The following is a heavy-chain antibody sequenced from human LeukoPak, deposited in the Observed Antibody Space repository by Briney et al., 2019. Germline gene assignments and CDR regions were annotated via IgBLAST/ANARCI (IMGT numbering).Heavy chain of an antibody. CDR2: VNTDGAST. CDR3: ARGTATMAGIDF. CDR1: GFAFSSYW. Sequence: PGGSLRLSCAASGFAFSSYWMFRVRQAPGKGLLWISQVNTDGASTTYGDSAKGRFTISRDNAKNSLFLQMNSLRVEDTATYYCARGTATMAGIDFWGQGTLVAVSS. J-gene: IGHJ4*02. V-gene: IGHV3-74*01. D-gene: IGHD6-19*01.